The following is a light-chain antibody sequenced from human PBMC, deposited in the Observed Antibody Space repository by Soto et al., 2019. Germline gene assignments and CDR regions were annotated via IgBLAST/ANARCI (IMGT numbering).Light chain of an antibody. J-gene: IGKJ4*01. V-gene: IGKV3-11*01. Sequence: EIVLTQSPATLSLSPGERATLSCRASQSVSSYLAWYQQKPGQAPRLLIYDASNRATGIPARFSGSGSRTDFTLTISSLEPEDFAVYYCEQRSNWLTFGGGTTVEIK. CDR1: QSVSSY. CDR3: EQRSNWLT. CDR2: DAS.